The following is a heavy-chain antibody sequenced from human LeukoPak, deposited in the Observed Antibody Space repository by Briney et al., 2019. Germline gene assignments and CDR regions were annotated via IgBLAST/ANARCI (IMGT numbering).Heavy chain of an antibody. CDR1: GGSISSGDYS. J-gene: IGHJ5*02. V-gene: IGHV4-30-4*01. CDR3: ARGNYFGSGSSSYDWFDP. Sequence: SETLSLTCTVSGGSISSGDYSWTWIRQPPGKGLEWNGYIYNSGSTYYNPSLKSRLTISVDTSKNHFSLKLSSVTAADTAVFYCARGNYFGSGSSSYDWFDPWGQGTLVTVPS. CDR2: IYNSGST. D-gene: IGHD3-10*01.